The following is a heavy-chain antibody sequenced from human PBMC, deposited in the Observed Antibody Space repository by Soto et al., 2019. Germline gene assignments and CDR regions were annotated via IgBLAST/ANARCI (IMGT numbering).Heavy chain of an antibody. Sequence: QVQLQESGPGLVKPSGTLSLTCAMSSDSISSSYWCSWVRQPPGKGLEWIGEISHSGSTHYNPSRKSRVTMSVDKSKNQFSLNLSSVTAADKAVYYCARSNWNYIRTLDYWGQGTLVTVSS. V-gene: IGHV4-4*02. CDR1: SDSISSSYW. D-gene: IGHD1-7*01. CDR3: ARSNWNYIRTLDY. J-gene: IGHJ4*02. CDR2: ISHSGST.